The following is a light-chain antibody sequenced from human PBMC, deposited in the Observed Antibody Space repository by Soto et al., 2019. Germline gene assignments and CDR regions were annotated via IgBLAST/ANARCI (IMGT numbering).Light chain of an antibody. J-gene: IGLJ2*01. CDR1: SSNIGAGYD. CDR3: HSYDSSLSGYVV. CDR2: GNS. V-gene: IGLV1-40*01. Sequence: QSVLTQPPSVSGAPGQRVTISCTGSSSNIGAGYDVHWYQQLPGTAPKLLIYGNSNRPSGVPDRFSGSKSGTSASLAITGRQAEDEAYYYCHSYDSSLSGYVVFGGGTKVTVL.